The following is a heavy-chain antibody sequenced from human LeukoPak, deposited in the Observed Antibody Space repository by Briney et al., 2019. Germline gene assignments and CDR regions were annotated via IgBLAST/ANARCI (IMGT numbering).Heavy chain of an antibody. CDR1: GYTFTSYD. V-gene: IGHV1-8*01. CDR2: MNPNSGNT. CDR3: AREGASGGDEAFDI. J-gene: IGHJ3*02. Sequence: ASVKVSCKAPGYTFTSYDINWVRQATGQGLEWMGWMNPNSGNTGYAQKFQGRVTMTRNTSISTAYMELSSLRSEDTAVYYCAREGASGGDEAFDIWGQGTMVTVSS. D-gene: IGHD1-26*01.